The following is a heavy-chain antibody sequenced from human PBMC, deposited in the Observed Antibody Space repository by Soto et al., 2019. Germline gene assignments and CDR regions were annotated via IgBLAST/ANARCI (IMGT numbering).Heavy chain of an antibody. V-gene: IGHV4-59*08. J-gene: IGHJ5*01. D-gene: IGHD3-9*01. CDR2: IYYTGST. CDR3: ARYLRVDFDWQGAFDS. Sequence: SETLSLTCTVSGGSISRYYWSWIRQPPGKGLEWIAYIYYTGSTNYNPSLKSRLTISVDTSKSQFSLKLNSVTAADTAVYYCARYLRVDFDWQGAFDSWGQGTLVTVSS. CDR1: GGSISRYY.